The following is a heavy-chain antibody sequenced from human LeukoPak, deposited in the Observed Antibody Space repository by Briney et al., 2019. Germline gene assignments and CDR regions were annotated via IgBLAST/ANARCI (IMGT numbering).Heavy chain of an antibody. CDR3: AKRPGITMIVVVITPFDY. D-gene: IGHD3-22*01. CDR1: GFTFNTYD. CDR2: VRVNGRST. V-gene: IGHV3-23*01. Sequence: GGSLRLSCTASGFTFNTYDMTWVRQAPGKGLEWVSTVRVNGRSTYYADSVKGRFTISRDNSKNTLYLQMNSLRAEDTAVYYCAKRPGITMIVVVITPFDYWGQGTLVTVSS. J-gene: IGHJ4*02.